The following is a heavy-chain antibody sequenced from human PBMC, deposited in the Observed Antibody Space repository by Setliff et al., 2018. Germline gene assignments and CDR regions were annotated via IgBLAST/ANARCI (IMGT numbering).Heavy chain of an antibody. D-gene: IGHD1-20*01. V-gene: IGHV1-18*01. CDR1: GYTFTRYG. J-gene: IGHJ6*02. CDR2: IGPYNGNT. CDR3: AKGGNITRETYYYYGMDV. Sequence: GASVKVSCKASGYTFTRYGISWVRQAPGKGFEWMGWIGPYNGNTYYAQKFQGRVAITTDTSTSTAYMELRSLRSDDTAVYYCAKGGNITRETYYYYGMDVWGQGTTVTVS.